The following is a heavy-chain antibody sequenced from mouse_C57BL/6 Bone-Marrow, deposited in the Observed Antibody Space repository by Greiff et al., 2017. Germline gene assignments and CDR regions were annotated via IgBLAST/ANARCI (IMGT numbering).Heavy chain of an antibody. CDR3: ARLRRHLFDY. V-gene: IGHV1-81*01. Sequence: QVHVKQSGAELARPGASVKLSCKASGYTFTSYGISWVKQRTGQGLEWIGEIYPRSGNTYYNEKFKGKATLTADKSSSTAYMELRSLTSEDSAVYFCARLRRHLFDYWGQGTTLTVSS. J-gene: IGHJ2*01. CDR2: IYPRSGNT. CDR1: GYTFTSYG. D-gene: IGHD2-12*01.